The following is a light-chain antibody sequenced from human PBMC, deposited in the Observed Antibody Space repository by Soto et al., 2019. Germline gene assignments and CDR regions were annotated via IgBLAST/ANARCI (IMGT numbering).Light chain of an antibody. CDR2: GAS. V-gene: IGKV3-20*01. CDR3: QQYGRSPGYT. J-gene: IGKJ2*01. CDR1: QSVSSSY. Sequence: EIVLTQSPGTLSLSPGERATLSCRASQSVSSSYLAWYQQKPGQAPRLLIYGASSRATGIADRFSGSGSGTDFTLTISRLETEDFAVYYCQQYGRSPGYTFGQRTKLEIK.